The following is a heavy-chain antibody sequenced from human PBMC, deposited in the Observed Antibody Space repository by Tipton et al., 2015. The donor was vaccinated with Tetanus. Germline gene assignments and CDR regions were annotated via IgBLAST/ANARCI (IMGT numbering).Heavy chain of an antibody. CDR2: IYYSGST. V-gene: IGHV4-59*01. CDR3: AREVHNNYYFDY. CDR1: GGSISSYY. D-gene: IGHD1-1*01. Sequence: TLSLTCTVSGGSISSYYWSWIRQPPGKGLEWIGYIYYSGSTNYNPSLKSRVTISVDTSKNQFPLKLSSVTAADTAVYYCAREVHNNYYFDYWGQGTLVTVSS. J-gene: IGHJ4*02.